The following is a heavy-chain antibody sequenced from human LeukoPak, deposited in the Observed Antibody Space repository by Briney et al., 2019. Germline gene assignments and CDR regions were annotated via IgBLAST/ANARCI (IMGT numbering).Heavy chain of an antibody. J-gene: IGHJ4*02. CDR2: IRYDGSNK. V-gene: IGHV3-30*02. Sequence: SGGSLRISCAASGFTFSSYGMHWVRQAPGKGLEWVTFIRYDGSNKYYADSVKGRFTISRDNSKNTLYLQMNSLRAEDTAVYYCARIGAVAGFFDYWGQGTLVTVSS. D-gene: IGHD6-19*01. CDR3: ARIGAVAGFFDY. CDR1: GFTFSSYG.